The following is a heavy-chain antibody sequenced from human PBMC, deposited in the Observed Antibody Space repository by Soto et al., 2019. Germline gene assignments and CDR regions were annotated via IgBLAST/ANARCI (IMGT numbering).Heavy chain of an antibody. CDR3: AHRRPYTNSPEYFFDY. J-gene: IGHJ4*02. Sequence: QITLKESGPTLVKPIQTLTLTCTFSGFSLSTSGVDVGWIRQPPGKALEWLALIYWDDDKRYKPSLKSRLTITKGTSKNRVVLTMPNMNPLNTATYYCAHRRPYTNSPEYFFDYWGQGTLVTVSS. CDR2: IYWDDDK. V-gene: IGHV2-5*02. D-gene: IGHD3-16*01. CDR1: GFSLSTSGVD.